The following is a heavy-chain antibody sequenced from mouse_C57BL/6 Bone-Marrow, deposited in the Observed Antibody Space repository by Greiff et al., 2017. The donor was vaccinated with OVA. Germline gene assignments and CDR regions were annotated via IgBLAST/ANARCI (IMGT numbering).Heavy chain of an antibody. J-gene: IGHJ3*01. CDR2: ISHGGGST. D-gene: IGHD2-4*01. Sequence: EVKVVESGGGLVQPGGSLKLSCAASGFTFSDYYMYWVRQTPEKRLEWVAYISHGGGSTYYPDTVKGRFTISRDNAKNTQYLQMSRLKSEDTAMYYCARRGLRRRAWFAYWGQGTLVTVSA. CDR3: ARRGLRRRAWFAY. V-gene: IGHV5-12*01. CDR1: GFTFSDYY.